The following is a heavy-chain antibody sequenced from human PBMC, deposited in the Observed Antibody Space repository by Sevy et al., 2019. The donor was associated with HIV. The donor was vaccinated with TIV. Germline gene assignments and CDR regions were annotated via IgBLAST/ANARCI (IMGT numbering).Heavy chain of an antibody. V-gene: IGHV3-21*01. D-gene: IGHD2-8*02. CDR2: ISSQSNYI. Sequence: GESLKISCAASGFTLSTYSLNWVRQAPGKGLEWVSSISSQSNYIYYAESLKGRFTISRDNAKNSLYLQMNSLRAEDTAVYYCARDKREGHYKTGGSSDAFDIWGHGTLVTVSS. J-gene: IGHJ3*02. CDR1: GFTLSTYS. CDR3: ARDKREGHYKTGGSSDAFDI.